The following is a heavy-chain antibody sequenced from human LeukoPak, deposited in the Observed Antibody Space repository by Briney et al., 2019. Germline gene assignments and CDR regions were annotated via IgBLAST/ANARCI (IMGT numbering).Heavy chain of an antibody. J-gene: IGHJ5*02. CDR2: INSDGSST. V-gene: IGHV3-74*01. CDR1: GFTFSSYW. D-gene: IGHD3-3*01. CDR3: ARDPQDDFWSGRGFDP. Sequence: PGGSLKLSCAASGFTFSSYWMHWVRQAPGKGLVWVSRINSDGSSTSYADSVKGRFTISRDNAKNTLYLQMNSLRSEDTAVYYCARDPQDDFWSGRGFDPWGQGTLVTVSS.